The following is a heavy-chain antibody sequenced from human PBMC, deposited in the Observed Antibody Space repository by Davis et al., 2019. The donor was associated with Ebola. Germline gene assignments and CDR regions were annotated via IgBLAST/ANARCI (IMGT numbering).Heavy chain of an antibody. J-gene: IGHJ4*02. CDR3: AKGNTIFGADTVDY. CDR2: IRSKANSYAT. D-gene: IGHD3-3*01. Sequence: GGSLRLSCAASGFTFSGSAMHWVRQASGKGLEWVGRIRSKANSYATAYAASVKGRFTISRDNSKNTLYLQMNSLRAEDTAVYYCAKGNTIFGADTVDYWGQGTLVTVSS. V-gene: IGHV3-73*01. CDR1: GFTFSGSA.